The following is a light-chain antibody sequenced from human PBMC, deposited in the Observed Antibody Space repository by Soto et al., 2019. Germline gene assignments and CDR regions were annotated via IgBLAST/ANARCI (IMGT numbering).Light chain of an antibody. Sequence: EIVMTQSPATLSVSPGERATLSCRASQSVSSNLAWYQQKRGQAPRLLIYVASTRATGIPARFSGSGSGTEFTLTISSLKSEDFAGYYCQQYDNWPYTFGQGTKLEIK. CDR3: QQYDNWPYT. CDR2: VAS. CDR1: QSVSSN. V-gene: IGKV3-15*01. J-gene: IGKJ2*01.